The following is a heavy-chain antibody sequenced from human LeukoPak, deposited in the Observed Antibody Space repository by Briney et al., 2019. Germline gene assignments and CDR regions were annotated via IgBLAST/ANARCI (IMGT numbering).Heavy chain of an antibody. D-gene: IGHD2-8*01. V-gene: IGHV4-39*01. J-gene: IGHJ4*02. CDR1: GGSISSSSYY. CDR3: ARLCMYYFDY. CDR2: IYYSGST. Sequence: PSETLSLTCTVSGGSISSSSYYWGWIRQPPGKGLEWIGSIYYSGSTYYNPSLKSRVTISVDTSKNQFSLKLSSVTAADTAVYYCARLCMYYFDYWGQGTLVTVSS.